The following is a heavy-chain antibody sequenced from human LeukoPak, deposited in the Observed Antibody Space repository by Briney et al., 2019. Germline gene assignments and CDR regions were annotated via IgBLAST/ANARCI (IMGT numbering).Heavy chain of an antibody. CDR3: ARSLGVVVVAATDPDAFDI. CDR2: IYPGGSDT. CDR1: GYSFTSYW. Sequence: GESLKISCKGSGYSFTSYWIGWVRQMPGKGLEWMGIIYPGGSDTRYSPSFQGQVTISADKSISTAYLQWSSLKASDTAMYYCARSLGVVVVAATDPDAFDIWGQGTMVTVSS. D-gene: IGHD2-15*01. J-gene: IGHJ3*02. V-gene: IGHV5-51*01.